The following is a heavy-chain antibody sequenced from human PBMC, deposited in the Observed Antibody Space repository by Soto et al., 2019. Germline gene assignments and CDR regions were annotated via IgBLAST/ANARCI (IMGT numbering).Heavy chain of an antibody. D-gene: IGHD3-10*01. CDR1: GGSISSGGYY. J-gene: IGHJ6*02. CDR2: IYYSGST. CDR3: ARDANTMVRGVKRGGMDV. Sequence: QVQLQESGPGLVKPSQTLSLTCTVSGGSISSGGYYWSWIRQHPGKGLEWIGYIYYSGSTYYNPSLQSRVTISVDTSKNQFSLKLSSVTAADTAVYYCARDANTMVRGVKRGGMDVWGQGTTVTVSS. V-gene: IGHV4-31*03.